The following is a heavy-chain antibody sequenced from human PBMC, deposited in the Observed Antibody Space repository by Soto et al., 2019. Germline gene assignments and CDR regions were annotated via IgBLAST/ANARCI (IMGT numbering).Heavy chain of an antibody. J-gene: IGHJ6*02. Sequence: QVQLVQSGAEVKKPGASVKVSCKASGYTFTSYYMHWVRQAPGQGLEWMGLINPSGGSTSYAQKCQGRVTMTRDTSTSTVYMELSSLRSEDTAVYYCASARHCYNYVYYYYGMDDWGQGTKVTVSS. V-gene: IGHV1-46*01. CDR2: INPSGGST. CDR1: GYTFTSYY. CDR3: ASARHCYNYVYYYYGMDD. D-gene: IGHD5-12*01.